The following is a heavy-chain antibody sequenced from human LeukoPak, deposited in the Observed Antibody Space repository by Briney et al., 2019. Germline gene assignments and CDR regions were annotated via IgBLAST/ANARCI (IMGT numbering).Heavy chain of an antibody. CDR2: ITSSRIYI. CDR3: ARGFPPAH. V-gene: IGHV3-21*04. J-gene: IGHJ4*02. Sequence: GGSLRLSCAASGFTFSTYSMNWVRQAPGKGLEWVSSITSSRIYIYYADSVKGRFTISRDSSKNTLYLQMQSLRAEDTAVYYCARGFPPAHWGQGTLVTVSS. CDR1: GFTFSTYS. D-gene: IGHD3-10*01.